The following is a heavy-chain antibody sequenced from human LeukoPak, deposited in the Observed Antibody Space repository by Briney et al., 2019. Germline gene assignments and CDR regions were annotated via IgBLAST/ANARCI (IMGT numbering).Heavy chain of an antibody. Sequence: PGGSLRLSCSASGTAFRTYAMHWVRQPPGKGLYYVSAISINGGSTYYADSVRGRFTISRDNAKNSLYLQLNSLRAEDTAVYYCAREGLVDTALVPGARGYWGQGTLVTVSS. CDR1: GTAFRTYA. CDR2: ISINGGST. V-gene: IGHV3-64*04. D-gene: IGHD2-2*01. CDR3: AREGLVDTALVPGARGY. J-gene: IGHJ4*02.